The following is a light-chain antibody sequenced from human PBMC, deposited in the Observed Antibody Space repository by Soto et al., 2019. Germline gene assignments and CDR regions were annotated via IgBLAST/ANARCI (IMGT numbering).Light chain of an antibody. CDR1: QSVSSTY. CDR3: QQYESSPTT. J-gene: IGKJ4*01. Sequence: EIVLTQSPGTLSLSPGERATLSCRASQSVSSTYLAWYQQKPGQAPRLLIYGASSRATGIPDRFSGSGSGQGFTLTISRLEPEDCAVYYCQQYESSPTTFGGGTKVEIK. V-gene: IGKV3-20*01. CDR2: GAS.